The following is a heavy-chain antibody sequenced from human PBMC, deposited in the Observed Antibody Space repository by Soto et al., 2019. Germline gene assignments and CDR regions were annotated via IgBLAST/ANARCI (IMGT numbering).Heavy chain of an antibody. D-gene: IGHD6-19*01. CDR3: ARDHGSGSFPY. V-gene: IGHV1-3*01. J-gene: IGHJ4*02. CDR1: GYTFSSYA. Sequence: ASVKVSCKASGYTFSSYAIHWVRQAPGQRLEWMGWINAGNGNTKYSQKFQGRVAITSDTSASTAYMELSSLRSEDTSVFYGARDHGSGSFPYWGQGTLVTVSS. CDR2: INAGNGNT.